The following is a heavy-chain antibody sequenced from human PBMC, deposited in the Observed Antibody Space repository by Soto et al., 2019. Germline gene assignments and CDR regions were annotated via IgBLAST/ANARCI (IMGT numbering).Heavy chain of an antibody. CDR3: ARGIYYDFWSGYPYYFDY. D-gene: IGHD3-3*01. CDR2: IYYSGST. CDR1: GGSISSYY. J-gene: IGHJ4*02. Sequence: QVQLQESGPGLVKPSETLSLTCTVSGGSISSYYWSWIRQPPGKGLEWIGYIYYSGSTNYNPSLKSRVTISVDTSKNQFSLKLSSVTAADTAVYYCARGIYYDFWSGYPYYFDYWGQGTLVTVSS. V-gene: IGHV4-59*01.